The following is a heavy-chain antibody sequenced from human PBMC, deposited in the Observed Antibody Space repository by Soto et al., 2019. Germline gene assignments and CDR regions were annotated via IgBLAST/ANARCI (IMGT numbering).Heavy chain of an antibody. J-gene: IGHJ2*01. CDR2: IYSGGST. Sequence: PGGSLRLSCAASGCTVSSTYMSWGRQAPGKGLEWISGIYSGGSTYYADSVKGRCTISRDNSKNTLYLQMNSLRAEDTAVYYCARVVVPLLDWYFDLWGQGTLVTVSS. CDR3: ARVVVPLLDWYFDL. D-gene: IGHD2-15*01. V-gene: IGHV3-53*01. CDR1: GCTVSSTY.